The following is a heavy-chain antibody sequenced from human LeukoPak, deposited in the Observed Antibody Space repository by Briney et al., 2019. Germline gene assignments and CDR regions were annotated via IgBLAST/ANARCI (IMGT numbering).Heavy chain of an antibody. CDR2: IYYSGST. CDR3: AREVAEDYYYYGMDV. CDR1: GGSISSYY. Sequence: SETLSLTCTASGGSISSYYWSWIRQPPGKGLEWIGYIYYSGSTNYNPSLKSRVTISVDTSKNQFSLKLSSVTAADTAVYYCAREVAEDYYYYGMDVWGKGTTVTVSS. V-gene: IGHV4-59*01. D-gene: IGHD6-19*01. J-gene: IGHJ6*04.